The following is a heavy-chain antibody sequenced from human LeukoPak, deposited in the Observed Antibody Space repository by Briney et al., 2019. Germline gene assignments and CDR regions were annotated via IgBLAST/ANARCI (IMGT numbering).Heavy chain of an antibody. J-gene: IGHJ5*02. CDR3: ARQVPYSSSWYVFGWFDP. D-gene: IGHD6-13*01. Sequence: SETLSLTCAVYGGSFSGYYWSWIRQPPGKGLEWIGEINHSGSTSYNPSLKSRVTISVDTSKNQFSLKLSSVTAADTAVYYCARQVPYSSSWYVFGWFDPWGQGTLVTVSS. V-gene: IGHV4-34*01. CDR2: INHSGST. CDR1: GGSFSGYY.